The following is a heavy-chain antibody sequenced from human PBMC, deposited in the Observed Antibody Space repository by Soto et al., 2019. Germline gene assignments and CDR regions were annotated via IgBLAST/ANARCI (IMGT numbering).Heavy chain of an antibody. V-gene: IGHV5-51*01. D-gene: IGHD5-12*01. CDR2: IYPGDSET. CDR1: GYDFARTW. Sequence: GESLKISCKASGYDFARTWIGWVRQLPGKGLDWLGIIYPGDSETRYSPSFRGQVTFSVDMSISTAYLQWSSLKTSDIAIYYCARMVGAYDSYFDHWGQGTRVTVSS. J-gene: IGHJ4*02. CDR3: ARMVGAYDSYFDH.